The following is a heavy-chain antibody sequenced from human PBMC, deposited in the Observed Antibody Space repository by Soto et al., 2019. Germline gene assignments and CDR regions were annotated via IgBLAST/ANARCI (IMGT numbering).Heavy chain of an antibody. CDR2: ISYDGSNK. CDR3: AKGTAYCSGGTCPGFDYYGMDV. CDR1: GFTFSTYG. D-gene: IGHD2-15*01. J-gene: IGHJ6*02. Sequence: VGSLRLSCAASGFTFSTYGMHWVRQAPGKGLEWVALISYDGSNKFYVDSVKGRFTISRDNSKNTLYLQMNSLRVEDAAVYYCAKGTAYCSGGTCPGFDYYGMDVWGQGTTVTVSS. V-gene: IGHV3-30*18.